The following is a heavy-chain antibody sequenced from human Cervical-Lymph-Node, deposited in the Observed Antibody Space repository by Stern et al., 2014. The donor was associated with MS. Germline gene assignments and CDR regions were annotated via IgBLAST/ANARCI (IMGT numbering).Heavy chain of an antibody. V-gene: IGHV3-21*01. J-gene: IGHJ4*02. CDR2: ISSSSSYI. Sequence: EVQLVESGGGLVKPGGSLRLSCAASGFTFSNYSMNWVRQAPGQGLEWVSCISSSSSYIYYADSVKGRFTISRDNAKNSLFLQMNSLRAEDTAVYYCTNSGYDSFRLIDYWGQGALVTVSS. CDR1: GFTFSNYS. CDR3: TNSGYDSFRLIDY. D-gene: IGHD5-12*01.